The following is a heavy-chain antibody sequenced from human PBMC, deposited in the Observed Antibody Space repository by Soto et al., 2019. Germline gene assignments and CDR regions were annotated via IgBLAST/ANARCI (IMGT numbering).Heavy chain of an antibody. CDR2: INHSGST. Sequence: QVQLQQWGAGLLKPSETLSLTCAVYGGSFSGYYWSWIRQPPGKGLEWIGEINHSGSTNYNPSLKSRVTISVDTSKNQFSLKLSSVTAADTAVYYCARAVGSGSYSFRKKYNWFDPWGQGTLVTVSS. D-gene: IGHD3-10*01. CDR3: ARAVGSGSYSFRKKYNWFDP. CDR1: GGSFSGYY. V-gene: IGHV4-34*01. J-gene: IGHJ5*02.